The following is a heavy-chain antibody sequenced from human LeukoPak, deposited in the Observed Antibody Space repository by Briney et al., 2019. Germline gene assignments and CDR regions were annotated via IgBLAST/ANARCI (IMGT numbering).Heavy chain of an antibody. D-gene: IGHD6-13*01. J-gene: IGHJ3*02. V-gene: IGHV3-21*04. Sequence: PGGSLRLSCAASGFTFSSYSMNWVRQAPGKGLEWVSSISSSSYIYYADSVKGRFTISRDNSKNTLYLQMNSLRAEDTAVYYCAKDRQSVAAAGAFDIWGQGTMVTVSS. CDR1: GFTFSSYS. CDR3: AKDRQSVAAAGAFDI. CDR2: ISSSSYI.